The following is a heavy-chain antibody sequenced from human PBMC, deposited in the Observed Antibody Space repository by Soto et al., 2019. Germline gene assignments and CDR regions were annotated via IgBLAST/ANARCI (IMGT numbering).Heavy chain of an antibody. Sequence: SDTLSLTCTIYGGSFSGYYWTWIRQPPGKGLEWIGEINHSGTTNYSPSLKRRVSISVDMSKDKFSLNLSSVTAADTAVYYCASGKTRTARPSLRYYYYGLDVWGQGTTVTVSS. CDR2: INHSGTT. V-gene: IGHV4-34*01. D-gene: IGHD6-6*01. CDR1: GGSFSGYY. CDR3: ASGKTRTARPSLRYYYYGLDV. J-gene: IGHJ6*02.